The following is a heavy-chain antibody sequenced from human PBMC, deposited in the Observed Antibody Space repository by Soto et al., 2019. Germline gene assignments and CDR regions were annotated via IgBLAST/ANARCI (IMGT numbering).Heavy chain of an antibody. D-gene: IGHD3-16*01. CDR2: ISSSSTI. Sequence: HPGGSLRLSCAASGFTFSSYSMNWVRQAPGKGLEWVSYISSSSTIYYADSVKGRFTISRDNAKNSLYLQMNSLRAEDTAVYYCASIGAIDYWGQGTLVTVSS. CDR1: GFTFSSYS. V-gene: IGHV3-48*01. J-gene: IGHJ4*02. CDR3: ASIGAIDY.